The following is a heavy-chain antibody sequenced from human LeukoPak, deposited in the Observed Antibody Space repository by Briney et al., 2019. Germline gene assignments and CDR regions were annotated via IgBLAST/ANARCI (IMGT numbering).Heavy chain of an antibody. J-gene: IGHJ6*03. CDR3: AGRYYYYMDV. V-gene: IGHV4-61*05. CDR1: GGSISSSSYY. CDR2: IYYSGST. Sequence: SETLSLTCTVSGGSISSSSYYWGWIRQPPGKGLEWIGYIYYSGSTNYNPSLKSRVTISVDTSKNQFSLKLSSVTAADTAVYYCAGRYYYYMDVWGKGTTVTISS.